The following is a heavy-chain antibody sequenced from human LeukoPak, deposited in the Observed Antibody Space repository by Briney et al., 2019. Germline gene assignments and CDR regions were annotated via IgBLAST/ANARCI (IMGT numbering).Heavy chain of an antibody. CDR3: AKRGLILTGYALDY. V-gene: IGHV3-23*01. D-gene: IGHD3-9*01. Sequence: PGGSLRLSCAASGFTFSSYAMSWVRQAPGKGLEWVSSISGSGGSTYYADSVKGRFTISRDNSKNTLYLQMSSLRAEDTAVYYCAKRGLILTGYALDYWGQGTLVTVSS. CDR1: GFTFSSYA. CDR2: ISGSGGST. J-gene: IGHJ4*02.